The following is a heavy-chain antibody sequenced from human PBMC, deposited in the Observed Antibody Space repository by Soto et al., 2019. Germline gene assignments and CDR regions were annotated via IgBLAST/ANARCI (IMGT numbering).Heavy chain of an antibody. Sequence: SETLSLTCTVSGGSISSGGYYWSWIRQHPGKGLEWIGYIYYSGSTYYNPSLKSRVTISVDTSKNQFSLKLSSVTAADTAVYYCARLYSGYVDYWGQGTLVTVSS. D-gene: IGHD1-26*01. J-gene: IGHJ4*02. CDR1: GGSISSGGYY. CDR3: ARLYSGYVDY. V-gene: IGHV4-31*03. CDR2: IYYSGST.